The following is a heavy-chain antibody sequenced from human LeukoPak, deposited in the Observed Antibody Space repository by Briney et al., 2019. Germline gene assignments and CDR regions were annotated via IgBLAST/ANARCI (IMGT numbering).Heavy chain of an antibody. CDR2: IKQDGSEK. Sequence: GGSLRLSCAASGFTFSSYWMSWVRQAPGKGLECVANIKQDGSEKYYVDSVKGRFTISRDNAKNSLYLQMNSLRAEDTAVYYCARDHCSSTSCYNYWGQGTLVTVSS. D-gene: IGHD2-2*01. CDR3: ARDHCSSTSCYNY. V-gene: IGHV3-7*01. J-gene: IGHJ4*02. CDR1: GFTFSSYW.